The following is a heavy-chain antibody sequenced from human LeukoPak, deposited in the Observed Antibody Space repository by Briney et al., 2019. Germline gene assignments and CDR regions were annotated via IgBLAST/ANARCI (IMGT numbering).Heavy chain of an antibody. CDR2: TYYRSQWYN. J-gene: IGHJ3*01. CDR1: GDSVSNNNGA. Sequence: SQTLSLTCAISGDSVSNNNGAWNWIRQSPSRGLEWLGRTYYRSQWYNNYARSVMSRISVDPDTSKNQFSLHPSSVTPDDTAVYYCARGYAFDVWGQGTMVTVSS. V-gene: IGHV6-1*01. CDR3: ARGYAFDV.